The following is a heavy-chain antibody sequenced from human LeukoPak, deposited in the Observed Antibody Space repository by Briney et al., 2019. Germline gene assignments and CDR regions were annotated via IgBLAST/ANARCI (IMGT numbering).Heavy chain of an antibody. Sequence: GGSLRLSCAASGFTISSYEMNWVRQAPGKGLEWVSYISSSGSTIYYADSVKGRFTISRDNAKNSLYLQMNSLRAEDTAVYYCARENSAIRGYSYGYGYWGQGTLVTVSS. V-gene: IGHV3-48*03. J-gene: IGHJ4*02. D-gene: IGHD5-18*01. CDR1: GFTISSYE. CDR3: ARENSAIRGYSYGYGY. CDR2: ISSSGSTI.